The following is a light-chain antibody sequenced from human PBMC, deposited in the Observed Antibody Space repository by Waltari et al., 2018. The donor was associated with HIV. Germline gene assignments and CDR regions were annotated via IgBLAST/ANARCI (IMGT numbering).Light chain of an antibody. CDR3: QQYFAIPYS. CDR1: LSVLYSSTGKNY. J-gene: IGKJ2*01. V-gene: IGKV4-1*01. CDR2: WAS. Sequence: DIVMTQSPDSLAVSLGERATINCKSSLSVLYSSTGKNYVAWYQQKPGQPPKLLIYWASARESGVPDRFSGSGSGTDFTLTISNLQAEDVAVYYCQQYFAIPYSFGRGTKLEI.